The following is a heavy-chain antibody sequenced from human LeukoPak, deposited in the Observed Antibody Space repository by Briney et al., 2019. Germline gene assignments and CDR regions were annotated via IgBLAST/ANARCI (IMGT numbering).Heavy chain of an antibody. CDR2: ISAYNGNT. V-gene: IGHV1-18*01. D-gene: IGHD3-3*01. CDR3: ARESYYDFWSGYWRNLDY. J-gene: IGHJ4*02. CDR1: GYTFTSYG. Sequence: ASVKVSCKASGYTFTSYGISWVRHAPGQGLEWMGWISAYNGNTNYAQKLQGRVTMTTDTSTSTAYMELRSLRSDDTAVYYCARESYYDFWSGYWRNLDYWGQGTLVTVSS.